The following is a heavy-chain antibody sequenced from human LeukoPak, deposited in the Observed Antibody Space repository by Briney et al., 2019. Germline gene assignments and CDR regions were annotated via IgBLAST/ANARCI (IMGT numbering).Heavy chain of an antibody. CDR2: ISYDGSNK. CDR1: GFTFSSYA. D-gene: IGHD3-3*01. V-gene: IGHV3-30*04. Sequence: GGSLRLSCAASGFTFSSYAMHWVRQAPGKGLEWVAVISYDGSNKYYADSVKGRFTISRDNSKNTLYLQMNSLRAEDTAVYYCASSITIFGVVPSFDYWGQGTLVTVSS. J-gene: IGHJ4*02. CDR3: ASSITIFGVVPSFDY.